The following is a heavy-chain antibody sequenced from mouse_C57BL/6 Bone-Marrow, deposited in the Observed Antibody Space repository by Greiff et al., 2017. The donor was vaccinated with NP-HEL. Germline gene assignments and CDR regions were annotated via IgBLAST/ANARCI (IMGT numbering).Heavy chain of an antibody. CDR3: TRETGTDYYAMDY. CDR2: IDPETGGT. CDR1: GYTFTDYE. D-gene: IGHD4-1*01. V-gene: IGHV1-15*01. J-gene: IGHJ4*01. Sequence: QVQLQQSGAELVRPGASVTLSCKASGYTFTDYEMHWVKQTPVHGLEWIGAIDPETGGTAYNQKFKGKAILTADKSSSTAYMELRRLTSEDSAVYYCTRETGTDYYAMDYWGQGTSVTVSS.